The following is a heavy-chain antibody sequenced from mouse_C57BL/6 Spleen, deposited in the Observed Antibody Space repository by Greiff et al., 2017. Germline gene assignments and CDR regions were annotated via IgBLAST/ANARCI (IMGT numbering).Heavy chain of an antibody. CDR3: ASMDY. V-gene: IGHV5-4*01. CDR2: ISDGSSYT. J-gene: IGHJ4*01. CDR1: GFTFSSYA. Sequence: EVHLVESGGGLVKPGGSLKLSCAASGFTFSSYAMSWVRQTPEKRLEWVATISDGSSYTYYPDNVKGRFTISRDNATNNLYLQMSHLKSEDTDMYCCASMDYWGQGTSVTVSS.